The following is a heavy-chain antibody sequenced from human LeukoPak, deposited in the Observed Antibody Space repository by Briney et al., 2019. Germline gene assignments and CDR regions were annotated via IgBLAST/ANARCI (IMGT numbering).Heavy chain of an antibody. CDR3: ARVLSPGYSYGYLCS. CDR2: ISSSGTTI. Sequence: GGSLRLSCATSGFTFSDYYMSWIRQAPGKGLEWVSYISSSGTTIYYADSVKGRFTISRDNAKNSLYLQMNSLGAEDTAVYYCARVLSPGYSYGYLCSWGQGTLVSVSS. CDR1: GFTFSDYY. V-gene: IGHV3-11*01. D-gene: IGHD5-18*01. J-gene: IGHJ5*02.